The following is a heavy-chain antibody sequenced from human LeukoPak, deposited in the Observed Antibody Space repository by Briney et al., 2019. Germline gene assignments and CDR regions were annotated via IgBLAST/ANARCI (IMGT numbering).Heavy chain of an antibody. V-gene: IGHV3-66*01. Sequence: PGGSLRLSCAASGFTVSSNYMSWVRQAPGKGLEWVSGIYSGGSTYYADSVRGRFTISRDNSKNTLYLQMNSLRAEDTAVYYCARDKDGDYVPYYYGMDVWGQGTTVTVSS. J-gene: IGHJ6*02. CDR3: ARDKDGDYVPYYYGMDV. CDR2: IYSGGST. D-gene: IGHD4-17*01. CDR1: GFTVSSNY.